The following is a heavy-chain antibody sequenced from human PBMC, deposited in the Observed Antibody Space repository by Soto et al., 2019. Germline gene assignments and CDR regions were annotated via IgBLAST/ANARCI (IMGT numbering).Heavy chain of an antibody. J-gene: IGHJ6*02. D-gene: IGHD3-3*01. V-gene: IGHV4-4*07. CDR3: ARELMTYYDFWSGSNPAGMDV. CDR2: IYTSGST. Sequence: RSLTCTVSGDSINSYYWSWIRQPAGKGLEWIGRIYTSGSTNYNPSLKSRVTMSVDTSKNQFSLKLNSVTAADTAVYYCARELMTYYDFWSGSNPAGMDVWGQGTTVTVSS. CDR1: GDSINSYY.